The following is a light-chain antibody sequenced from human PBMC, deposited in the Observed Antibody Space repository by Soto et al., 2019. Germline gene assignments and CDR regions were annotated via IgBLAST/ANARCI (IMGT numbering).Light chain of an antibody. CDR1: QSASTW. Sequence: DIQMTQSPSSLSASVGDRVTITCRASQSASTWLAWYQQKPGKAPNLLVYDTSTLERGVPSRFSGSGSGTEFTLTISSLQPDDFATYYCQQYKSYPHTFGQGTKLEIK. CDR2: DTS. V-gene: IGKV1-5*01. J-gene: IGKJ2*01. CDR3: QQYKSYPHT.